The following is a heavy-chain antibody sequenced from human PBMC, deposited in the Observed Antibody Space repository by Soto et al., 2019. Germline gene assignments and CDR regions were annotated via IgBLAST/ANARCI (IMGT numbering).Heavy chain of an antibody. CDR2: FDPEDGET. Sequence: ASVKVSCKVSGYTLTELSMHWVRQAPGKGLEWMGGFDPEDGETIYAQKFQGRVTMTEDTSTDTAYMELSSLRSEDTAVYYCATGRVLRYFDVVFWFDPWGQGTLVTVSS. V-gene: IGHV1-24*01. CDR1: GYTLTELS. J-gene: IGHJ5*02. CDR3: ATGRVLRYFDVVFWFDP. D-gene: IGHD3-9*01.